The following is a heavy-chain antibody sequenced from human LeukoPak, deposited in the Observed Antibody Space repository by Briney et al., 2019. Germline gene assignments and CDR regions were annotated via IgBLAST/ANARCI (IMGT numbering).Heavy chain of an antibody. V-gene: IGHV3-21*01. CDR1: GFTFSSYS. D-gene: IGHD2-2*01. CDR3: ARDSTIYGMDV. J-gene: IGHJ6*02. CDR2: ISSSSSYI. Sequence: PGGSLRLSCAASGFTFSSYSMNWVRQAPEKGLEWVSSISSSSSYIYYADSVKGRFTISRDNAKNSLYLQMNSLRAEDTAVYYCARDSTIYGMDVWGQGTTVTVSS.